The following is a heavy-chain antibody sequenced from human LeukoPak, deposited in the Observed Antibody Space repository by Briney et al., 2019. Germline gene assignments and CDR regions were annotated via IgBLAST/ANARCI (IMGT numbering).Heavy chain of an antibody. CDR1: GFTFSSYA. D-gene: IGHD3-10*01. CDR2: ISSNGGST. J-gene: IGHJ5*02. V-gene: IGHV3-64D*09. CDR3: VKDDRYFYGSGSPS. Sequence: GGSLRLSCSASGFTFSSYAMLWVRQAPGKGLEFVSTISSNGGSTYFADSMKGRFTISRDNSKNTLYLQVSSLRAEDTALYYCVKDDRYFYGSGSPSWGQGTLVTVSS.